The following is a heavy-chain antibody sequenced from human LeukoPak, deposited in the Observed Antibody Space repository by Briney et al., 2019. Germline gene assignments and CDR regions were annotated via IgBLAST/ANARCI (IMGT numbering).Heavy chain of an antibody. D-gene: IGHD6-13*01. CDR3: ARAPYSSSWLGPFSYFYY. J-gene: IGHJ4*02. CDR1: GGTFSSYA. Sequence: SVKVSCKASGGTFSSYAISWVRQAPGQGLEWMGGIIPIFGTANYAQKFQGRVTITADESTSTAYMELSSLRSEDTAVYYCARAPYSSSWLGPFSYFYYWGQGTLVTVSS. CDR2: IIPIFGTA. V-gene: IGHV1-69*13.